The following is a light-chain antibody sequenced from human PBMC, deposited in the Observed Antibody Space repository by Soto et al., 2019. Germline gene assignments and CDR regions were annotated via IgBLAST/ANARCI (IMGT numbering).Light chain of an antibody. J-gene: IGKJ5*01. CDR1: QSISTW. Sequence: DILMTQSPSFLSASVGDIVTITCRASQSISTWVAWYQQKPGKAPKLLIYKTSSSESGVPSRLRGSGSGTEFTITISSLQPDDFATYYCQQYNSYLTFGQGTRLEIK. CDR2: KTS. CDR3: QQYNSYLT. V-gene: IGKV1-5*03.